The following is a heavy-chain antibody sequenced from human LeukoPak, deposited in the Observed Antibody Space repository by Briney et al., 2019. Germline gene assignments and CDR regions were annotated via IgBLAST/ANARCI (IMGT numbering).Heavy chain of an antibody. Sequence: PSETLSLTCTVSGGSISSYYWGWIRQPPGKGLEWIGSIYYSGSTYYNPSLKSRVTISVDTSKNQFSLKLSSVTAADTAVYYCARSAVAGTFAWFDPWGQGTLVTVSS. J-gene: IGHJ5*02. D-gene: IGHD6-19*01. CDR1: GGSISSYY. CDR2: IYYSGST. V-gene: IGHV4-39*01. CDR3: ARSAVAGTFAWFDP.